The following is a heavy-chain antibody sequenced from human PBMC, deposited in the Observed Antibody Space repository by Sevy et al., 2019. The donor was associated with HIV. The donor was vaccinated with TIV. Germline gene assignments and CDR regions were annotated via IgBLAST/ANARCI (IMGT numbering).Heavy chain of an antibody. CDR3: AIVSSVVVLGPFDI. V-gene: IGHV1-8*01. D-gene: IGHD3-22*01. J-gene: IGHJ3*02. CDR2: MNPNSGNT. Sequence: ASVKVSGKASGYTFTRYDINWVRQATGQGLEWMGWMNPNSGNTGYAQKFQGRVTMTRNTSIRTAYMVLSSLRSEDTAVYYCAIVSSVVVLGPFDIWGQGTMVTVSS. CDR1: GYTFTRYD.